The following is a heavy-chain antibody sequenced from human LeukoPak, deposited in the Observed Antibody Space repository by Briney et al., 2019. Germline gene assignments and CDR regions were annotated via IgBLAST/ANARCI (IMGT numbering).Heavy chain of an antibody. CDR2: ISGSGGST. CDR3: ARARSAMVRGVIITVYYYYYGMDV. Sequence: GGSLRLSCAASGFTFSSCAMSWVRQAPGKGLEWVSRISGSGGSTYYADSVKGRFTISRDNSKNTLYLQMNSLRAEDTAVYYCARARSAMVRGVIITVYYYYYGMDVWGQGTTVTVSS. CDR1: GFTFSSCA. D-gene: IGHD3-10*01. V-gene: IGHV3-23*01. J-gene: IGHJ6*02.